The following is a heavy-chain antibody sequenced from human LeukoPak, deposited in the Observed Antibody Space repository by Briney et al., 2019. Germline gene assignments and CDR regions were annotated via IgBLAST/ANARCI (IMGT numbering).Heavy chain of an antibody. J-gene: IGHJ6*03. CDR2: IYYSGST. Sequence: SETLSLTCTVSGGSISSYYWSWIRQPPGKGLGWIGYIYYSGSTNYNPSLKSRVTISVDTSKNQFSLKLSSVTAADTAVYYCARGTEGSENGSGRWWYYYMDVRGKGTTVTVSS. CDR1: GGSISSYY. D-gene: IGHD3-10*01. CDR3: ARGTEGSENGSGRWWYYYMDV. V-gene: IGHV4-59*01.